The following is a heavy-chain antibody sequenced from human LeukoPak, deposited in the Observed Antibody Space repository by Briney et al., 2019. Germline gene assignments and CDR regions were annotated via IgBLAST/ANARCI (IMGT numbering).Heavy chain of an antibody. D-gene: IGHD6-13*01. J-gene: IGHJ4*02. CDR3: AKLAAAVDY. V-gene: IGHV3-30*18. CDR1: GFTFSSYG. CDR2: ISYDGSNK. Sequence: GGSLRLSCAASGFTFSSYGMHWVRQAPGKGLEWVAVISYDGSNKYYADSVKGRFTISRDNSKNTLYLQMNSLRAGDTAVYYCAKLAAAVDYWGQGTLVTVSS.